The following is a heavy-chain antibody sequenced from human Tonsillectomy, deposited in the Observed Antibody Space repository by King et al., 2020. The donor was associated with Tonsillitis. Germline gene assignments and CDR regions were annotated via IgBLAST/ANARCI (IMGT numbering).Heavy chain of an antibody. D-gene: IGHD4-17*01. CDR2: ISYDGSKT. CDR3: AKDYGDVAPGIDS. CDR1: VFTFSSFG. V-gene: IGHV3-30*18. J-gene: IGHJ4*02. Sequence: VQLVESGGGVVQPGRSLRLSCAASVFTFSSFGMHWVRQAPGKGLEWVAVISYDGSKTYYANSVKGRFTISRDNSKNTLYLQMNSLRGDDTAVYYCAKDYGDVAPGIDSWGQGTLVTVSS.